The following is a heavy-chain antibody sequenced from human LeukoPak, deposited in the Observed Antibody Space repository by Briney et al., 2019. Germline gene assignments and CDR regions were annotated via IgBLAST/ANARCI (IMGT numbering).Heavy chain of an antibody. V-gene: IGHV3-21*01. CDR1: GFTFSSYS. CDR2: ISSSSSYI. CDR3: ARGYLAPTFFDY. D-gene: IGHD3-16*01. Sequence: GGSLRLSCAASGFTFSSYSMNWVRQAPGKGLEWVSSISSSSSYIYYAGSVKGRFTISRDNAKNSLYLQMNSLRAEDTAVYYCARGYLAPTFFDYWGQGTLVTVSS. J-gene: IGHJ4*02.